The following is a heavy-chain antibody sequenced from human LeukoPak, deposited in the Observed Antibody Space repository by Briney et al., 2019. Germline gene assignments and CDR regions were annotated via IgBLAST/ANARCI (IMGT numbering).Heavy chain of an antibody. V-gene: IGHV5-51*01. D-gene: IGHD6-19*01. CDR1: GYRFTSYW. J-gene: IGHJ4*02. CDR3: ATFIAVPVTFDF. Sequence: GESLKIPCQGSGYRFTSYWIGWVPQIPGKGLEWMGIIYPRDYDTRHSPSLQGQVTISADKSIGTAYLQCSSLKASDTAMCYFATFIAVPVTFDFWGQGTLVTVSP. CDR2: IYPRDYDT.